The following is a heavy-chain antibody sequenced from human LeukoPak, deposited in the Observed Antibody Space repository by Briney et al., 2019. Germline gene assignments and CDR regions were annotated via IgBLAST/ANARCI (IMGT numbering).Heavy chain of an antibody. CDR3: ARDWGDSSGYLLDY. V-gene: IGHV3-74*01. J-gene: IGHJ4*02. CDR2: VNSDGSNT. CDR1: GFTFSSYW. D-gene: IGHD3-22*01. Sequence: GGSLRLSCAASGFTFSSYWMHWVRQAPGKGLVWVSRVNSDGSNTTYADSVKGRFTISRDNAKNTLYLQMNSLRAEDAAVYYCARDWGDSSGYLLDYWGQGTLVTVSS.